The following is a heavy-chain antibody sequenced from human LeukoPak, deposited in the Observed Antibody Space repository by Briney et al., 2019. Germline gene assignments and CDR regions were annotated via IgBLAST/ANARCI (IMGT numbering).Heavy chain of an antibody. V-gene: IGHV5-51*01. J-gene: IGHJ3*02. CDR3: AKCRAAAGPLVAFDI. CDR1: GYRFTSYS. D-gene: IGHD6-13*01. Sequence: GEPLNTPCQASGYRFTSYSVGWVGQMQGKGLEWMGIFNPGDSDTRYSPSFQGQVTISADKAISTAYLQWSSLKASDTAMYYCAKCRAAAGPLVAFDIWGQGTMVTVSS. CDR2: FNPGDSDT.